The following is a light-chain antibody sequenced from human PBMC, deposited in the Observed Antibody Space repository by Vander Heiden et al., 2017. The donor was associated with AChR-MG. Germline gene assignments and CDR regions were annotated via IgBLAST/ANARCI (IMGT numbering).Light chain of an antibody. Sequence: QAVLTQPSSLSASPGASASLTCTLRSGINVGTYRIYWYQQKTGSPPQSLLSYTSVSVTQRGSGVPRRLSGSNAASANAGILLISGLQSEDAAYYYCMIWHSSAWVFGGGTRLTVL. CDR1: SGINVGTYR. V-gene: IGLV5-45*03. CDR3: MIWHSSAWV. J-gene: IGLJ3*02. CDR2: YTSVSVT.